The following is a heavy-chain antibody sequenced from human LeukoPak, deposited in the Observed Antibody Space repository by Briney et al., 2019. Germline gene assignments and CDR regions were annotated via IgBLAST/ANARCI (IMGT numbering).Heavy chain of an antibody. CDR3: ARLVDTPMVVRRYLDY. CDR2: IHHSGTT. D-gene: IGHD5-18*01. CDR1: GGSFGDYY. Sequence: PSETLSLTCAVYGGSFGDYYWSWIRQPPGKGLEWIGEIHHSGTTSYNPSLKSRVTISIDTSKNQFSLKLSSVTAADTAVYYCARLVDTPMVVRRYLDYWGQGTLVTVSS. V-gene: IGHV4-34*01. J-gene: IGHJ4*02.